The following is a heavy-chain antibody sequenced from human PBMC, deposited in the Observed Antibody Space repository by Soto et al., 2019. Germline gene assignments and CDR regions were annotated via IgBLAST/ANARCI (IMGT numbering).Heavy chain of an antibody. CDR3: ARSGGGITIFGVVHYYMDV. Sequence: PGGSLRLSCAASGFTFSSYSMNWVRQAPGKGLEWVSYISSSSSTIYYADSVKGRFTISRDNAKNSLYLQMNSLRAEDTAVYYCARSGGGITIFGVVHYYMDVWGKGTTVTVS. CDR1: GFTFSSYS. V-gene: IGHV3-48*01. J-gene: IGHJ6*03. D-gene: IGHD3-3*01. CDR2: ISSSSSTI.